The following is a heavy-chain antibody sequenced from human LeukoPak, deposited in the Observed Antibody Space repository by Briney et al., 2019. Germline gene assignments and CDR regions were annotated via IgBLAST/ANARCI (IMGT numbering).Heavy chain of an antibody. CDR3: ARTTDYGDAFNI. CDR1: GFTFSSYE. J-gene: IGHJ3*02. CDR2: ISRSATTI. Sequence: GGSLRLSCAASGFTFSSYEMNWVRQAPGKGLEWVSSISRSATTIYYADSVKGRFTISRDNAKNSLYLQTDSLRAEDTAVYYCARTTDYGDAFNIWGQGTMVTVSS. V-gene: IGHV3-48*03. D-gene: IGHD4-17*01.